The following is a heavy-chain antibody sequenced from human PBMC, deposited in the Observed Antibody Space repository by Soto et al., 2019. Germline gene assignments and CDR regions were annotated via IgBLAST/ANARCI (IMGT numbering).Heavy chain of an antibody. V-gene: IGHV4-61*01. J-gene: IGHJ3*02. D-gene: IGHD2-2*02. CDR2: VYYSGST. Sequence: SETLSLTCTVSGGSVSSGSYYWSWLRQPPGKGLEWIGYVYYSGSTNYNPSLKSRVTISVDTSKNQFSLKLSSVTAADTAVYYCARDGDYTAFDIWGQGTMVTVSS. CDR1: GGSVSSGSYY. CDR3: ARDGDYTAFDI.